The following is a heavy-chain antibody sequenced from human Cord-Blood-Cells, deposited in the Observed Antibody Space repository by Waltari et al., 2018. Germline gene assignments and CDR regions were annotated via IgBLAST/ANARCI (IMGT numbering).Heavy chain of an antibody. J-gene: IGHJ3*02. V-gene: IGHV3-23*01. CDR2: ISGSGGST. CDR3: AGLGGDGAFDI. D-gene: IGHD3-16*01. Sequence: EVQLLESGGGLVQPGGSLRPSVAAPGFTFSRYGMCWVRQAPGKGLEWVSAISGSGGSTYYADSVKGRFTISRDNSKNTLYLQMNSLRAEDTAVYYCAGLGGDGAFDIWGQGTMVTVSS. CDR1: GFTFSRYG.